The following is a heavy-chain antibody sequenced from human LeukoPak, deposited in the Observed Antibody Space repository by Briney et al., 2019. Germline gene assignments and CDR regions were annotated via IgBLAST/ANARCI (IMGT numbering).Heavy chain of an antibody. CDR3: ARGLHAVDY. J-gene: IGHJ4*02. CDR2: IYYSVTT. CDR1: GGSISSYY. D-gene: IGHD5-24*01. V-gene: IGHV4-59*01. Sequence: SETLSLTCTVSGGSISSYYWSWVRQPPGKGLEWIGYIYYSVTTNYNPSLKSRVTISVDTSKNQFSLKLSSVTAADTAVYYCARGLHAVDYWGQGTLVTVSS.